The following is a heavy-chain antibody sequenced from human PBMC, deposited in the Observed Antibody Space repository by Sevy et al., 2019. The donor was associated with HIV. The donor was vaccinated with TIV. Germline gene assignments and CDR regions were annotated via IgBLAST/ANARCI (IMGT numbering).Heavy chain of an antibody. CDR3: ASDKYYYISGSFDY. D-gene: IGHD3-10*01. CDR1: GGIFRSNA. V-gene: IGHV1-69*13. J-gene: IGHJ4*02. Sequence: ASVKVSCKTSGGIFRSNAISWVRQAPGQGLEWMGGIIAVFGTTNYAQKFQGRVTVTADESMGTAYMELSSLRSEDTAVYYCASDKYYYISGSFDYWGQGTPVTVSS. CDR2: IIAVFGTT.